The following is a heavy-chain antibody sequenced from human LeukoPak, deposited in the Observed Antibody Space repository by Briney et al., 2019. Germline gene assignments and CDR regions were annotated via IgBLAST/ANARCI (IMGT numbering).Heavy chain of an antibody. V-gene: IGHV3-23*01. D-gene: IGHD6-19*01. Sequence: PGGSLRLSCVASGFTFSSYALSWVRQAPGKGLEWVSAIRGNSERTYYADSARGRFTISRDNSKDTVYLQISSLRVEDTAVYYCAREQSGTRGWYTVDYWGQGTLVAVSS. J-gene: IGHJ4*02. CDR1: GFTFSSYA. CDR2: IRGNSERT. CDR3: AREQSGTRGWYTVDY.